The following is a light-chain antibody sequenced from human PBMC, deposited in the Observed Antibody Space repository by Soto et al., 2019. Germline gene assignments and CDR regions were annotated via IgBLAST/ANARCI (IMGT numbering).Light chain of an antibody. Sequence: DIVMTQSPLSLPVTPGEPASISCRSSQSLLHSNGYNYLDWYLQKPGQSPQLLIYLGSNRASGVPDRFSGSGSGTDFTLTISSLEPEDFAVYYCQQRSNWPPLITFGQGTRLEIK. CDR3: QQRSNWPPLIT. J-gene: IGKJ5*01. CDR1: QSLLHSNGYNY. CDR2: LGS. V-gene: IGKV2-28*01.